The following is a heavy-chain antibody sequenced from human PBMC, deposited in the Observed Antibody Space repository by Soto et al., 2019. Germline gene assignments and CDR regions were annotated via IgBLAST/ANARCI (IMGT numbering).Heavy chain of an antibody. CDR2: TYYRSKWYN. D-gene: IGHD3-3*01. CDR3: ARGIRFLEWLRRNDAFDI. J-gene: IGHJ3*02. V-gene: IGHV6-1*01. CDR1: GDSVSSNSAA. Sequence: SQTLSLTCAISGDSVSSNSAAWNWIRQSPSRGLEWLGRTYYRSKWYNDYAVSVKSRITINPDTPKNQFSLQLNSVTPEDTAVYYCARGIRFLEWLRRNDAFDIWGQGTMVTV.